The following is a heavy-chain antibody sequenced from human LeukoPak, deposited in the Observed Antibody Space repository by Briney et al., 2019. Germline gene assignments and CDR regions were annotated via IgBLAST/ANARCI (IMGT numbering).Heavy chain of an antibody. Sequence: SETLSLTCTVSGGSIRSRSYYWGWIRQPPGKGLEWIGYMYYDGNTYYNPSLKSRVTISIDTSKNQFSLKLSSVSAADTAVYYCARRYSSGWAVGYWGQGTLVTVSS. CDR1: GGSIRSRSYY. CDR3: ARRYSSGWAVGY. CDR2: MYYDGNT. V-gene: IGHV4-39*07. J-gene: IGHJ4*02. D-gene: IGHD6-19*01.